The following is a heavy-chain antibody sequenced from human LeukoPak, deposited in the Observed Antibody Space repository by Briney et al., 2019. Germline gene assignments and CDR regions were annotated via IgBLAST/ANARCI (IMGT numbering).Heavy chain of an antibody. CDR3: ARGEWLRSRFAY. D-gene: IGHD5-12*01. V-gene: IGHV4-34*01. CDR2: INHSGST. Sequence: SETLTLTCAVYGGSFSGYYWSWIRQPPGKGLEWIGEINHSGSTNYNPSLKSRVTISVDTSKNQFSLKLGSVTAADTAVYYCARGEWLRSRFAYWGQGTLVTVSS. CDR1: GGSFSGYY. J-gene: IGHJ4*02.